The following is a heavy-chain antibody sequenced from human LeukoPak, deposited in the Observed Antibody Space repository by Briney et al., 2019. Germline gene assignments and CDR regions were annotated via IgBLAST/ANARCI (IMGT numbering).Heavy chain of an antibody. V-gene: IGHV1-2*02. CDR3: APRRVAADKGFDY. J-gene: IGHJ4*02. Sequence: GASVTVSCTASGYTFTDYYMHWMRQAPGQGPEWMGWMNPNSGGTNYAQKFQGRVTMTRDTSITTAYMELSSLRSDDTAVYYCAPRRVAADKGFDYWGQGTLVTVSS. CDR1: GYTFTDYY. D-gene: IGHD6-19*01. CDR2: MNPNSGGT.